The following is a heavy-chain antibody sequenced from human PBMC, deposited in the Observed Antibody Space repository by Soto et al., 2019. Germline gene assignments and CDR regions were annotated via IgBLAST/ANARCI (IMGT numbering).Heavy chain of an antibody. Sequence: QVQLVQSGAEVRKPGSSVKVSCKISGGTFTNYVISWLRQAPGQGLEWMGGLIPIFGAANLSQKFQGRVTITADESTSTGNMELSSLTSVDTAVYYCARGRSSPNLDPWGQGTLVTVSS. CDR1: GGTFTNYV. CDR3: ARGRSSPNLDP. V-gene: IGHV1-69*01. D-gene: IGHD6-6*01. J-gene: IGHJ5*02. CDR2: LIPIFGAA.